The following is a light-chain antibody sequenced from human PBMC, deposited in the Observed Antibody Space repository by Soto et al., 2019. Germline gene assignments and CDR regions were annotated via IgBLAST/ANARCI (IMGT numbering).Light chain of an antibody. CDR1: QGIGSY. Sequence: IQLTQSPSSLSASVGDGVTITCRASQGIGSYLAWYQQKPGEAPKFLIFAASTLQSGVPSRFSGSGSGTDFTLTISSLQAEDFATYYCQQLSTYPSTFGGGTKVDNK. V-gene: IGKV1-9*01. CDR2: AAS. J-gene: IGKJ4*01. CDR3: QQLSTYPST.